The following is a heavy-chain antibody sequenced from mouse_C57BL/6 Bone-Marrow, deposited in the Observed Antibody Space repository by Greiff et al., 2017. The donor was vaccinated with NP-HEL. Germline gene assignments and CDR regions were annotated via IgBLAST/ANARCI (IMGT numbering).Heavy chain of an antibody. CDR2: IDPSDSYT. D-gene: IGHD1-1*01. Sequence: QVQLQQPGAELVKPGASVKLSCKASGYTFTSYWMQWVKQRPGQGLEWIGEIDPSDSYTNYNQKFKGKATLTVDTSSSTAYMQLSSLTSEDSAVYYCARGPYYYGSRGFPYYYAMDYWGQGTSVTVSS. J-gene: IGHJ4*01. CDR3: ARGPYYYGSRGFPYYYAMDY. V-gene: IGHV1-50*01. CDR1: GYTFTSYW.